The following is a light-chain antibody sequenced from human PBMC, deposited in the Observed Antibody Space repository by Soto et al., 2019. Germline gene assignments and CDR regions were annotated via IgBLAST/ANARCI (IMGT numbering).Light chain of an antibody. CDR2: GAS. J-gene: IGKJ4*01. CDR3: HQYRTSPFART. Sequence: IVLTQSPGTLSLSPGERATLSCRASQSVSSSYLAWYQQKPGQAPRLLIYGASSRATDIPDRFSGSGSGTDFTLTLNRLKPEGFEVYSCHQYRTSPFARTFAGGTKVQFQ. V-gene: IGKV3-20*01. CDR1: QSVSSSY.